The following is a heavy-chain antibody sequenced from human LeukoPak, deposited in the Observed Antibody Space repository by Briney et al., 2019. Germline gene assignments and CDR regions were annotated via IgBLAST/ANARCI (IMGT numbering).Heavy chain of an antibody. Sequence: PGGSLRLSCAASGVTFRSSAMSWVRHAPGKGLEGVSAISNNGGYTYYADSVQSRFTISRDKSKSTMCLQMNSMRAEDRAVYYCAKQLGYWSDGSCYFPYWGQGTLVPVTS. V-gene: IGHV3-23*01. D-gene: IGHD2-15*01. J-gene: IGHJ4*02. CDR1: GVTFRSSA. CDR3: AKQLGYWSDGSCYFPY. CDR2: ISNNGGYT.